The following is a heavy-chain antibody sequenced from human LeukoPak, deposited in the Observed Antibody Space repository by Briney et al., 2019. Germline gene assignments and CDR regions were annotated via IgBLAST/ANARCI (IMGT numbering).Heavy chain of an antibody. CDR2: IYYSGST. D-gene: IGHD3-22*01. J-gene: IGHJ4*02. CDR3: ARFDYYDSSGYWDY. V-gene: IGHV4-59*12. CDR1: GGSISSYY. Sequence: SETLSLTCTVSGGSISSYYWSWIRQPPGKGLEWIGYIYYSGSTNYNPSLKSRVTISVDTSKNQFSLKLSSVTAADTAVYYCARFDYYDSSGYWDYWGQGTLVTVSS.